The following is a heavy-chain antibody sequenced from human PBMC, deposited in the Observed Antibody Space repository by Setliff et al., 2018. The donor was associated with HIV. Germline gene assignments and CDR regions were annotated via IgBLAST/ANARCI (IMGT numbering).Heavy chain of an antibody. Sequence: SETLSLTCTVSGVSISSYYWSWIRQPPGKGLEWIGYISYTDSTAYNPSLKSRVSISIDTSKNQFSLKLSSVTAADTAVYYCARRSTSTGIDYWGQGTLVTVPQ. CDR2: ISYTDST. CDR1: GVSISSYY. D-gene: IGHD2-2*01. J-gene: IGHJ4*02. CDR3: ARRSTSTGIDY. V-gene: IGHV4-59*08.